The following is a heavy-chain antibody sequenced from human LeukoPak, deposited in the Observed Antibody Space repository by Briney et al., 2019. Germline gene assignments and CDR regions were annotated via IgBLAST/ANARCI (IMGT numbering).Heavy chain of an antibody. Sequence: PSETLSLTCAVYGGSFSGYYWSWTRQPPGKGLEWIGEINHSGSTNYNPSLKSRVTISVDTSKNQFSLRLSSVTAADTAVYYCASRGMYYYDSSGYPYWGQGTLVTVSS. CDR1: GGSFSGYY. J-gene: IGHJ4*02. CDR2: INHSGST. V-gene: IGHV4-34*01. CDR3: ASRGMYYYDSSGYPY. D-gene: IGHD3-22*01.